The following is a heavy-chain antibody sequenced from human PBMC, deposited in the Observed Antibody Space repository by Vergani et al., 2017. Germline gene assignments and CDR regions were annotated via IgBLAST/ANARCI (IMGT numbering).Heavy chain of an antibody. V-gene: IGHV1-8*01. D-gene: IGHD2-15*01. J-gene: IGHJ5*02. CDR3: ARAPRRRCSGGSCYSSFRWFDP. CDR1: GYTFIEYD. CDR2: MNPKSGNS. Sequence: QVQLVQFGSEVREPGASVKVSCWASGYTFIEYDIDWVRQAAGQGLEWMGWMNPKSGNSGFAQKFQGRVTMTRDTSISTAYMELNSLTSEDTAVYYCARAPRRRCSGGSCYSSFRWFDPWGQGTLVTVFS.